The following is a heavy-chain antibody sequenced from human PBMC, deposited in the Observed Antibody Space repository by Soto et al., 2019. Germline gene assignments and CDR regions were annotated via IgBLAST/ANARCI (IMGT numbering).Heavy chain of an antibody. Sequence: QVQLVESGGGVVQPGRSLRLSCAASGFTFSSYAMHWVRQAPGKGLEWVAIISYDGSNKYYADSVKGRFTISRDNSKNTLYLQMNSLRAEATAVYYCAREGGYDSSGYAIGFDYWGQGTLVTVSS. CDR3: AREGGYDSSGYAIGFDY. V-gene: IGHV3-30-3*01. CDR2: ISYDGSNK. D-gene: IGHD3-22*01. CDR1: GFTFSSYA. J-gene: IGHJ4*02.